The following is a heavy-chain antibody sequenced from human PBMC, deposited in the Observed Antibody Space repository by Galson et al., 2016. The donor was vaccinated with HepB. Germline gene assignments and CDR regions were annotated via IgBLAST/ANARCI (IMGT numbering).Heavy chain of an antibody. CDR1: GFIFSNAW. V-gene: IGHV3-15*01. J-gene: IGHJ6*02. CDR3: TTDRGYSSSWNWNYYYYGMDV. D-gene: IGHD6-13*01. Sequence: SLRLSCAASGFIFSNAWMSWVRQAPGKGLEWVGRIKSKTDGGTTDYAAPVKGRFTISRDDSKNTLYLQMNSLKTEDTAVYYCTTDRGYSSSWNWNYYYYGMDVWGRGTTVTVSS. CDR2: IKSKTDGGTT.